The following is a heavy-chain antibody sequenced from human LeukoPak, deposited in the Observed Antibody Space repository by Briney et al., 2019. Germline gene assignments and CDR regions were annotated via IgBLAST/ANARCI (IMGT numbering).Heavy chain of an antibody. J-gene: IGHJ4*02. CDR1: GFTFSSYG. CDR2: IRYDGSNK. D-gene: IGHD6-13*01. V-gene: IGHV3-30*02. CDR3: AKDRSYRQQVPFDY. Sequence: GGSLRLSCAASGFTFSSYGMHWVRQAPGKGLEWVAFIRYDGSNKYYADSVKGRFAISRDNSKNTLYLQMNSLRAEDTAVYYCAKDRSYRQQVPFDYWGQGTLVTVSS.